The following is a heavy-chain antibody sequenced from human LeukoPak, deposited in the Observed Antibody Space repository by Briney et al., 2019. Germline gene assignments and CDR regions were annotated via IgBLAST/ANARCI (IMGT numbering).Heavy chain of an antibody. CDR2: IYYSGST. J-gene: IGHJ5*02. CDR3: ARSTLDNWFDP. V-gene: IGHV4-61*01. CDR1: CVSVSSGSDY. D-gene: IGHD2-2*01. Sequence: SETLSLTCTVSCVSVSSGSDYWSWIRQPPGKGLEWIGYIYYSGSTNYNPSLKSRVTISVDTSKNQFSLKLSSVTAADTAVYYCARSTLDNWFDPWGQGTLVTVSS.